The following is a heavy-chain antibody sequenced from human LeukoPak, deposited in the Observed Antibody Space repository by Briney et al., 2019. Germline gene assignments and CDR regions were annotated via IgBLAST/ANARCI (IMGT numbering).Heavy chain of an antibody. CDR3: ARDTYYYDSSGYYLFDY. CDR2: IYTSGST. D-gene: IGHD3-22*01. J-gene: IGHJ4*02. V-gene: IGHV4-4*07. CDR1: GGSISSYY. Sequence: SESLSLTCTVSGGSISSYYWSWIRQPAGKGLEWIGRIYTSGSTNYNPSLKSRVTMSVDTSKNQFSLKLSSVTAADTAVYYCARDTYYYDSSGYYLFDYWGQGTLVTVSS.